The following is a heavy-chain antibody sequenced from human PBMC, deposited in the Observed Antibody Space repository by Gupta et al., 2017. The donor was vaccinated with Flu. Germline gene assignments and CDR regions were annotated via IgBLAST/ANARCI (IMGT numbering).Heavy chain of an antibody. CDR2: IIPIFGTA. J-gene: IGHJ5*02. V-gene: IGHV1-69*01. CDR3: ARGLEQWLVPSYPGGWFDP. D-gene: IGHD6-19*01. CDR1: GGTFSSYA. Sequence: QVQLVQSGAEVKKPGSSVKVSCKASGGTFSSYAISWVRQAPGQGLEWMGGIIPIFGTANYAQKFQGRVTITADESTSTAYMELSSLRSEDTAVYYCARGLEQWLVPSYPGGWFDPWGQGTLVTVSS.